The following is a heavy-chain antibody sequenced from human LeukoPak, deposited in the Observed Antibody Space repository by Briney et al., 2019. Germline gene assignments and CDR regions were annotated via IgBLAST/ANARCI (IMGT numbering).Heavy chain of an antibody. V-gene: IGHV4-59*08. D-gene: IGHD5-18*01. Sequence: SETLPLTCPGSGGSIRNYFWGWIRQPPGKGLECIGYIDYSGSTNYNHSRESRVTISVDTSKNQFSLKLSSVTAADTAVYYCARLVGYSYPDYWGQGTLVTVS. CDR3: ARLVGYSYPDY. CDR2: IDYSGST. J-gene: IGHJ4*02. CDR1: GGSIRNYF.